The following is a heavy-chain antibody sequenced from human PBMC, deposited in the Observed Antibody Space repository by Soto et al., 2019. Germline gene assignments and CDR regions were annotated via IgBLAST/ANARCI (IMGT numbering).Heavy chain of an antibody. D-gene: IGHD3-3*01. V-gene: IGHV3-23*01. CDR3: AKATIFGVVPDSDYGIDV. Sequence: GGSLRLSCATSGFTFSSYAMSWVRQAPGKGLEWVSAISGSGGSTYYADSVKGRFTISRDNSKDTLYLQMNSLRAEDTAVYYCAKATIFGVVPDSDYGIDVWGQGTTVTVSS. CDR2: ISGSGGST. J-gene: IGHJ6*02. CDR1: GFTFSSYA.